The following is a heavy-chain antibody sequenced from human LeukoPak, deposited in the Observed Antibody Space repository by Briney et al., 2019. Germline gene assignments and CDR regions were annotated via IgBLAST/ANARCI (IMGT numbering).Heavy chain of an antibody. Sequence: PGGALRLSCAASGLAFSAYWMSWVRQAPGRGLEGVAHINQGGNQDAYVASVRGRFTVSRDNAKHSLYLQMNSLRAEDTAVSYCARDPYDGGGYGAFDIWGRGTMVTVSS. CDR1: GLAFSAYW. CDR2: INQGGNQD. D-gene: IGHD3-22*01. V-gene: IGHV3-7*01. J-gene: IGHJ3*02. CDR3: ARDPYDGGGYGAFDI.